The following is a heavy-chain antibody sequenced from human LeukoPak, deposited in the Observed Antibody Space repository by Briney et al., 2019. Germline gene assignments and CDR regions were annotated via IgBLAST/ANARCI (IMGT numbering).Heavy chain of an antibody. J-gene: IGHJ4*02. CDR3: ARGFSNYGHYFNY. CDR2: ISSSSSYI. V-gene: IGHV3-21*01. CDR1: GFTFSSYT. Sequence: GGSLRLSCAASGFTFSSYTMKWVRQAPGKGLEWVSSISSSSSYIYYAESVKGRFTISRDNAKNSLFLQMNSLRAEDTAVYYCARGFSNYGHYFNYWGQGILVTVSS. D-gene: IGHD4-11*01.